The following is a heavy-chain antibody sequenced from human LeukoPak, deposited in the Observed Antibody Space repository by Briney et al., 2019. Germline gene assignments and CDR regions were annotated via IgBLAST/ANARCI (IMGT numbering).Heavy chain of an antibody. J-gene: IGHJ4*02. CDR2: ISYDGNNK. CDR3: AGEGRPVLGYCSGGSCYHGFDY. Sequence: GGPLRLSCAASGFTFSSYAMHWVRQARGKGLEWVAVISYDGNNKYYADSVKGRFNNSKDNSKNTLYLVMNSLKAEDTAVYYCAGEGRPVLGYCSGGSCYHGFDYWGQGTLVTVSS. CDR1: GFTFSSYA. V-gene: IGHV3-30*04. D-gene: IGHD2-15*01.